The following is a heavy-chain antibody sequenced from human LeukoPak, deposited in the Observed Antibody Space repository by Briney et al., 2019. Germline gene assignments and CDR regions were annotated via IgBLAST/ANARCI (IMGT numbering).Heavy chain of an antibody. V-gene: IGHV1-18*04. CDR3: ARSGRGTYYYFDL. D-gene: IGHD1-26*01. Sequence: ASVKVSCKASGYTFTGYYMHWVRQAPGRGLEWVGWISGSNGNTYYAQNFQGRVTMTTDVSTGTAYMDLNNLSFDDTAMYYCARSGRGTYYYFDLWGQGTLVSVSS. CDR2: ISGSNGNT. CDR1: GYTFTGYY. J-gene: IGHJ4*02.